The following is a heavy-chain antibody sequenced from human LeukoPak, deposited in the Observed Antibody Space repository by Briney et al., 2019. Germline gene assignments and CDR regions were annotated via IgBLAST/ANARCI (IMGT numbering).Heavy chain of an antibody. CDR2: IYYSGST. V-gene: IGHV4-31*03. D-gene: IGHD3-22*01. J-gene: IGHJ4*02. CDR1: GGSISSGGYY. Sequence: SQTLSLTCTVSGGSISSGGYYWSWIRQHPGKGLEWIGYIYYSGSTYYNPSLKSRVTTSVDTSKNQFSLKLSSVTAADTAVYYCARVSPARSIASDYWGQGTLVTVSS. CDR3: ARVSPARSIASDY.